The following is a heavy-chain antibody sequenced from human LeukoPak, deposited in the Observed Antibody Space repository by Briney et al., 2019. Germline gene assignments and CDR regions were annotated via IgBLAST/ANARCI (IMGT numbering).Heavy chain of an antibody. CDR3: ATQGEHSYDSNRSGYFQH. Sequence: GGSLRLSCAASGFTFSSYVMSWVRQAPGKGLKWVSTINDNGDGTYYADSVKGRFTISRDNAKNSLYLQMNSLRAEDTAVYYCATQGEHSYDSNRSGYFQHWGQGTLVTVSS. V-gene: IGHV3-23*01. J-gene: IGHJ1*01. CDR1: GFTFSSYV. D-gene: IGHD3-22*01. CDR2: INDNGDGT.